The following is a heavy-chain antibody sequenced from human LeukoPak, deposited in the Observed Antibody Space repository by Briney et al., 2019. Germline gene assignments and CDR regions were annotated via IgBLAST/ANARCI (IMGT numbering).Heavy chain of an antibody. CDR2: IYHSGST. Sequence: SETLSLTCAVSGYSISSGYYWGWIRPPPGKGLEWIGNIYHSGSTYYNPSLKSRVTISVDTSKNHFSLKLSSVTAADTAVYYCARLPAMATPFSFPFDIWGQGTMVTVSS. CDR1: GYSISSGYY. CDR3: ARLPAMATPFSFPFDI. D-gene: IGHD5-24*01. V-gene: IGHV4-38-2*01. J-gene: IGHJ3*02.